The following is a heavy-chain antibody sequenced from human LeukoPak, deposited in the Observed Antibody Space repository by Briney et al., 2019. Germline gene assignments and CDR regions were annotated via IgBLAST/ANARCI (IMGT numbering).Heavy chain of an antibody. J-gene: IGHJ4*02. CDR1: GDSITRNY. CDR2: FYNSGNT. CDR3: ARGSFDSSGYYVFDY. Sequence: SETLSLTCTVSGDSITRNYWSWIRQPAGKGLEWIGRFYNSGNTNYSPSLESRVTMSTDTSKNQFSLKLTSVTAADTAVYYCARGSFDSSGYYVFDYWGQGTLVTVSS. V-gene: IGHV4-4*07. D-gene: IGHD3-22*01.